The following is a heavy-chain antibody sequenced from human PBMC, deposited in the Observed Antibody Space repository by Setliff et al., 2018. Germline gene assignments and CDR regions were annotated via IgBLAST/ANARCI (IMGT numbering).Heavy chain of an antibody. D-gene: IGHD1-20*01. CDR2: ISPHTGNT. CDR1: GYNFPGYY. J-gene: IGHJ4*02. Sequence: ASVKVSCKASGYNFPGYYLHWVRQAPGKGLEWMGWISPHTGNTQYAQKFQGRVTMTRDTSISTAYMELSSLRSIDTAFYYCARRAFIETITGYCFDLWGQGTQVTVSS. V-gene: IGHV1-2*02. CDR3: ARRAFIETITGYCFDL.